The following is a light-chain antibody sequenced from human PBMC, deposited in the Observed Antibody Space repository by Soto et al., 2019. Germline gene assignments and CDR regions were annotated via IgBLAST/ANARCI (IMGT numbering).Light chain of an antibody. CDR1: QSVSSN. Sequence: EIVMTQSPATLSVSPGERATLSCRASQSVSSNLAWYQQKPGQAPRLLIYGASTRATGIPDRFSGSGSGTEYTLTISSLQSEDFAVYYSHQHNNWPRTFVQGTKLEIK. J-gene: IGKJ2*01. CDR2: GAS. V-gene: IGKV3-15*01. CDR3: HQHNNWPRT.